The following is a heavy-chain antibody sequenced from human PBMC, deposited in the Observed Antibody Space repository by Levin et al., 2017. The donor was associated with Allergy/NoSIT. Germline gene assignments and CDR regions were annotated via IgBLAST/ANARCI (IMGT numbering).Heavy chain of an antibody. D-gene: IGHD1-14*01. CDR2: INHSGST. V-gene: IGHV4-34*01. CDR1: GGSFSGYY. J-gene: IGHJ6*03. Sequence: SETLSLTCAVYGGSFSGYYWSWIRQPPGKGLEWIGEINHSGSTNYNPSLKSRVTISVDTSKNQFSLKLSSVTAADTAVYYCARARRTYYYYYYYMDVWGKGTTVTASS. CDR3: ARARRTYYYYYYYMDV.